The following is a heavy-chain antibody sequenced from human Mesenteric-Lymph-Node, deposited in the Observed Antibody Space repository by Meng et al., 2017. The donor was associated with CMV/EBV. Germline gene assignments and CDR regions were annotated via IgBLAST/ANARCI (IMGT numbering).Heavy chain of an antibody. V-gene: IGHV3-23*01. D-gene: IGHD6-19*01. CDR1: GITFTNHW. CDR2: ISGSGDRK. Sequence: GESLKISCAASGITFTNHWMHWVRQAPGKGLEWVSTISGSGDRKYYADSVKGRFTISRDNSKNTLYLQMNSLRAEDTAIYYCAKDAALGYRSGWYYFDYWGQGSLVTVSS. CDR3: AKDAALGYRSGWYYFDY. J-gene: IGHJ4*02.